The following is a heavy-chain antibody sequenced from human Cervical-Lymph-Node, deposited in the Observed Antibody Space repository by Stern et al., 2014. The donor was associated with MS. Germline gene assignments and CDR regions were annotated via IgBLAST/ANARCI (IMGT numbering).Heavy chain of an antibody. Sequence: QLQLQESGPGLVKPSETLSLTCTVSGDSINSGDFHWSWVRQSPGTGLEWIGYIYYSGRNYNNPSLKSRVTMSIDTSTNQFSLNLTAVTAADTALYFCARMKTGLRENRGFDFWGQGTQVTVSS. CDR1: GDSINSGDFH. D-gene: IGHD4-17*01. CDR2: IYYSGRN. V-gene: IGHV4-30-4*01. J-gene: IGHJ4*02. CDR3: ARMKTGLRENRGFDF.